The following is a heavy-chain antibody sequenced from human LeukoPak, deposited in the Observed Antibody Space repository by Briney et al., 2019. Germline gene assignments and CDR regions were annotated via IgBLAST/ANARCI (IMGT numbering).Heavy chain of an antibody. D-gene: IGHD3-10*01. Sequence: PGGSLRLSCAASGFTVSSNYMSRIRQPPGKGLEWIGYIYYSGSTNYNPSLKSRVTISVDTSKNQFSLKLSSVTAADTAVYYCARDINDAFDIWGQGTMVTVSS. J-gene: IGHJ3*02. CDR3: ARDINDAFDI. CDR2: IYYSGST. CDR1: GFTVSSNY. V-gene: IGHV4-59*02.